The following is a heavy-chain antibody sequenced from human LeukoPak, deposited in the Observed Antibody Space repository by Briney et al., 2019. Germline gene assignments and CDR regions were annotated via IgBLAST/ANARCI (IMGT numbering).Heavy chain of an antibody. D-gene: IGHD4-17*01. CDR3: ARVRGYNDYGDYVDAFDI. V-gene: IGHV4-38-2*02. J-gene: IGHJ3*02. CDR1: GYSISSGYY. Sequence: PSETLSLTCTVSGYSISSGYYWGWIRQPPGKGLEWIGSIYHSGSTYYNPSLKSRVTISVDTSKNQFSLKLSSVTAADTAVYYCARVRGYNDYGDYVDAFDIWGQGTMVTVSS. CDR2: IYHSGST.